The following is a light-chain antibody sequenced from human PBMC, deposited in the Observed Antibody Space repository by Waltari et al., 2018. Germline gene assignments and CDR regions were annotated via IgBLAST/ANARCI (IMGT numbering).Light chain of an antibody. V-gene: IGKV3-11*01. CDR2: DVS. CDR1: QSVANY. CDR3: QQRNKWPVT. Sequence: DIVLTPSPATLSLSPGARATLSSRASQSVANYLAWYQQKPGQAPRLLIYDVSNRATDIPARFSGSVFATDFTLTISDLKPEDIAVYYCQQRNKWPVTFGGGTKVEIK. J-gene: IGKJ4*01.